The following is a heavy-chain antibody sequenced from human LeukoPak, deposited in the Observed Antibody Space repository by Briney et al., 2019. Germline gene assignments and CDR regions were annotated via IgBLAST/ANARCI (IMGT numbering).Heavy chain of an antibody. J-gene: IGHJ4*02. V-gene: IGHV3-23*01. CDR3: AKVRAYYYDSSGYYYLDC. CDR2: ISGSGGST. CDR1: GFTFSSYA. Sequence: GGSLRLSCAASGFTFSSYAMSWVRQAPGKGLEWVSAISGSGGSTYYADSVKGRFTISRDNSKNTLYLQMNSLRAEDTAVYYCAKVRAYYYDSSGYYYLDCWGQGTLVTVSS. D-gene: IGHD3-22*01.